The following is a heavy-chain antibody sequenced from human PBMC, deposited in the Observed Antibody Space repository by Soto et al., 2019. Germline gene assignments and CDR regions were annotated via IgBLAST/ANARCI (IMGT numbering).Heavy chain of an antibody. Sequence: ASVKVSCKASGYTFTSYGISWVRQAPGQGLEWMGWISACNGNTNYAQKLQGRVTMTTDTSTSTAYMELRSLRSDDTAVYYCARQYCSGGSCYSGYFQHWGQGTLVTVSS. CDR2: ISACNGNT. J-gene: IGHJ1*01. CDR1: GYTFTSYG. V-gene: IGHV1-18*01. CDR3: ARQYCSGGSCYSGYFQH. D-gene: IGHD2-15*01.